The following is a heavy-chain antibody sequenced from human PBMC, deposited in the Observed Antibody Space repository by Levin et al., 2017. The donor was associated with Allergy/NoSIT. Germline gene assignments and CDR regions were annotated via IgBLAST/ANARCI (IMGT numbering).Heavy chain of an antibody. Sequence: GGSLRLSCAASGCTFSNYYLHWVRQAAGKGLVWVSRITSDGSVTNYADSVKGRFTISRDNAKNTLYLQMNSLSAEDTAVYYCARGGCSSTSCLDYWGQGTLVTVSS. J-gene: IGHJ4*02. V-gene: IGHV3-74*01. CDR2: ITSDGSVT. CDR1: GCTFSNYY. CDR3: ARGGCSSTSCLDY. D-gene: IGHD2-2*01.